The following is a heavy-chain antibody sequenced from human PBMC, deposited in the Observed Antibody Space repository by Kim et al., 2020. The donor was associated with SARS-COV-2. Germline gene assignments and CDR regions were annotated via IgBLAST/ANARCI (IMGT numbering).Heavy chain of an antibody. CDR1: GFTFSSYG. V-gene: IGHV3-33*01. J-gene: IGHJ6*02. CDR3: ARERWLNGYYDMYL. D-gene: IGHD5-18*01. Sequence: GGSLRLSCAASGFTFSSYGMHWVRQAPGKGLEWVADIWSNGSSKDYRDPVKGRFTISRDNSKNTLYLQMNSLRAEDTALYYCARERWLNGYYDMYLWGQGTTVTVSS. CDR2: IWSNGSSK.